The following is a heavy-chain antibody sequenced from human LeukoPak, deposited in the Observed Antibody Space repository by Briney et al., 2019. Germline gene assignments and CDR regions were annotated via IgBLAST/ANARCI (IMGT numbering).Heavy chain of an antibody. V-gene: IGHV4-30-2*01. Sequence: PSQTLSLTCTVSGGSISSGGYSWSWVRQPPGKGLEWIGYIYHSGSTYYNPSLKSRVTISLDRSKNQFSLKLTSVIAADTAVYYCARLGGLGGWHRRDAFDIWGQGTMVTVSS. J-gene: IGHJ3*02. CDR3: ARLGGLGGWHRRDAFDI. D-gene: IGHD3-10*01. CDR1: GGSISSGGYS. CDR2: IYHSGST.